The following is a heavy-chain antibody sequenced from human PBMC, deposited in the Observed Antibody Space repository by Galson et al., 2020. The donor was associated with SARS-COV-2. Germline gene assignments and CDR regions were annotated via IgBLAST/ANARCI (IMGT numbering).Heavy chain of an antibody. D-gene: IGHD6-19*01. Sequence: GESLKISCAASGFPFSSHAIHWVRQAPGKGLEWVAQIFYDGSDKYYADSVKGRFTISRDSSKNMVYLQMNNLKVDDTAVYYCAREGQLSSGWAVDYWGQGTLVTVSS. CDR1: GFPFSSHA. V-gene: IGHV3-33*01. CDR2: IFYDGSDK. CDR3: AREGQLSSGWAVDY. J-gene: IGHJ4*02.